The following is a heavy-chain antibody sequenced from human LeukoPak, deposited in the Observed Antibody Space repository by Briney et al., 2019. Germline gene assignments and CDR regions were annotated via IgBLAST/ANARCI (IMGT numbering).Heavy chain of an antibody. J-gene: IGHJ4*02. D-gene: IGHD3-9*01. Sequence: PSETLSLTCTVSGGSISSYYWSWIRQPPGKGLEGIGYIYYSGSTNYNPSLKSRVTISVDTSKNQFSLKLSSVTAADTAVYYCARQGPVLRYFDWFFDYWGQGTLVTVSS. V-gene: IGHV4-59*08. CDR3: ARQGPVLRYFDWFFDY. CDR1: GGSISSYY. CDR2: IYYSGST.